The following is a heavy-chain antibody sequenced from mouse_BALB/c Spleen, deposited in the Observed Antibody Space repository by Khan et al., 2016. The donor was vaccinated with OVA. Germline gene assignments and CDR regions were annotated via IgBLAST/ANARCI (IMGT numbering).Heavy chain of an antibody. CDR3: ARDRIDC. CDR2: INPTSGYT. CDR1: GYTFSSYW. J-gene: IGHJ2*01. Sequence: QVQLKESGAEQAKPGASVKMSCKTSGYTFSSYWMHWVKQRPGQGLEWIGYINPTSGYTEYNEKFKDKATLSADKSSSTAYMQLTSLTSEDSAVYYCARDRIDCWGQGTTLTVSS. V-gene: IGHV1-7*01.